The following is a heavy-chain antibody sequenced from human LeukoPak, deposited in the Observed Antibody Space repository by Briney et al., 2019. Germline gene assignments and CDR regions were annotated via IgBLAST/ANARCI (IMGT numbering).Heavy chain of an antibody. Sequence: ASVKVSCKASGYTFTSYDINWVRQATGQGLEWMGWMNPNSGNTGYAQKFQGRVTITRNTSISTAYMELSSLRSEDTAVYYCARGGYCSGGSCYPYNWFDPWGQGTLVTVSS. J-gene: IGHJ5*02. CDR1: GYTFTSYD. V-gene: IGHV1-8*03. D-gene: IGHD2-15*01. CDR3: ARGGYCSGGSCYPYNWFDP. CDR2: MNPNSGNT.